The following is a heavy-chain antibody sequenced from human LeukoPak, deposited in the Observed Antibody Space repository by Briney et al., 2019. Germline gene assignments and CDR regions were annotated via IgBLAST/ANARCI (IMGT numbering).Heavy chain of an antibody. CDR3: QVGATTIGAFDI. Sequence: AETLSLPYTLSCRSLSSYYWRWIRQPPGKGREWMGYIYYSGSTNYNPSLKSRVTISVDTSKNQFSLKLSSVTVADRAVYYGQVGATTIGAFDIGGQGTMVTVSS. CDR1: CRSLSSYY. CDR2: IYYSGST. J-gene: IGHJ3*02. V-gene: IGHV4-59*01. D-gene: IGHD1-26*01.